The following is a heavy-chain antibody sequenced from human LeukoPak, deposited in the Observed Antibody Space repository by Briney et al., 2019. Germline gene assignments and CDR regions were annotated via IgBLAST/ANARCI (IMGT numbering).Heavy chain of an antibody. CDR2: IFYSGAT. D-gene: IGHD5-18*01. CDR1: SGPISSDSYY. Sequence: SETLSLTCTVSSGPISSDSYYWVWIRQPPGEGLECIGTIFYSGATYYNPSLRSRVTISVDTSKKQFSLKLSSVTAVDTAVYYCARHNKPAGYNYGLDYWGQGTLVTVSS. J-gene: IGHJ4*02. CDR3: ARHNKPAGYNYGLDY. V-gene: IGHV4-39*01.